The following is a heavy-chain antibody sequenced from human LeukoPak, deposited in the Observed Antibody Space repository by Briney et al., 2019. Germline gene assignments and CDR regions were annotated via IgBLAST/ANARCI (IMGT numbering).Heavy chain of an antibody. CDR1: GYSISSGYY. CDR3: ARDGPGYGSGWYGVWFDP. V-gene: IGHV4-38-2*02. D-gene: IGHD6-19*01. CDR2: IYHGGRT. J-gene: IGHJ5*02. Sequence: SETLSLTCAVSGYSISSGYYWGWLRQPPGKGLEWIGSIYHGGRTYYNPSLKSRVTMAIDTSNNHLSLELRSVTAADTAVYYCARDGPGYGSGWYGVWFDPWGQGTLVTVSS.